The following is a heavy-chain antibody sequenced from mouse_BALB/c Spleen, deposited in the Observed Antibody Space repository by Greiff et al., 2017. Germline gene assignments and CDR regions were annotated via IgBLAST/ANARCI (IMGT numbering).Heavy chain of an antibody. D-gene: IGHD2-1*01. CDR2: ISYSGST. Sequence: EVKLMESGPGLVKPSQSLSLTCTVTGYSITSDYAWNWMRQFPGNKLEWMGYISYSGSTSYNPSLKSRISITRDTSKNQFFLQLNTVTTEDTATYYCARDENGNYGFAYWGQGTLVTVSA. CDR3: ARDENGNYGFAY. CDR1: GYSITSDYA. J-gene: IGHJ3*01. V-gene: IGHV3-2*02.